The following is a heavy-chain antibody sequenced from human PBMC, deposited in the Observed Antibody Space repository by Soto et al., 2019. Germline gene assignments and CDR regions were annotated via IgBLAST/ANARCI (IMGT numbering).Heavy chain of an antibody. V-gene: IGHV3-23*01. CDR3: AKDAHINGWYYFDF. D-gene: IGHD6-19*01. Sequence: GGSLRLSCAASGFTFSSYSMNWVRQAPGKGLEWVSAISGSGGSTYHADSVKGRFTISRDNSKNTLYLQMNSLRAEDTAIYYCAKDAHINGWYYFDFWGQGTLVTVS. CDR1: GFTFSSYS. J-gene: IGHJ4*02. CDR2: ISGSGGST.